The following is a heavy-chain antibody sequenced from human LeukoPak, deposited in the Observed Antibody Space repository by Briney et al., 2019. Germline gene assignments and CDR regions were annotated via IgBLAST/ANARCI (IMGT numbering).Heavy chain of an antibody. J-gene: IGHJ4*02. Sequence: GGSLRLSCAASGFTFSSYGMHWVRQAPGKGLEWVAVISYDGSNKYYADSVKGRFTISRDNSKNTLYLQMNSLRAEDTAVYYCAKDRLRGYYERNLFDYWGQGTLVTVSS. D-gene: IGHD1-26*01. CDR2: ISYDGSNK. CDR1: GFTFSSYG. CDR3: AKDRLRGYYERNLFDY. V-gene: IGHV3-30*18.